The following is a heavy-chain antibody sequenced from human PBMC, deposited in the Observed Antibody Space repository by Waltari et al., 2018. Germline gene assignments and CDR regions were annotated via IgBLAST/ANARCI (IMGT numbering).Heavy chain of an antibody. D-gene: IGHD5-18*01. CDR2: IIPSFGTA. Sequence: QVQLVQSGAEVKKPGSSVKVSCKASGGTFSSYAISWVRQAPGQGLEWMGRIIPSFGTANYAQKVQGRVTITADKSTSTAYMELSSLRSEDTAVYYCARDLEGYLSPYFDYWGQGTLVTVSS. J-gene: IGHJ4*02. V-gene: IGHV1-69*08. CDR3: ARDLEGYLSPYFDY. CDR1: GGTFSSYA.